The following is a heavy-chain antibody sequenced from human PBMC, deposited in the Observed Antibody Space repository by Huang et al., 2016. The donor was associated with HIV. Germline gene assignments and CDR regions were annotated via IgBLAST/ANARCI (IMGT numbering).Heavy chain of an antibody. D-gene: IGHD6-13*01. CDR2: VYQSGGT. V-gene: IGHV4-39*01. CDR1: GDFISSTNYY. J-gene: IGHJ4*02. Sequence: QLQLQESGPGQVKPSETLSLTCTVSGDFISSTNYYWGWIRQSPGKGLEWVGGVYQSGGTNDNPSLKSRVTLSVDTSRNQFSLRLNSVTAADTAVYYCASQHIGAAATWFWGRGTQVAVSS. CDR3: ASQHIGAAATWF.